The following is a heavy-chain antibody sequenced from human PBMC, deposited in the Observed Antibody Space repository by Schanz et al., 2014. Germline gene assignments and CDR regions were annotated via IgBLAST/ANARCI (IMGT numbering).Heavy chain of an antibody. CDR1: GFSFGNYG. D-gene: IGHD2-8*02. V-gene: IGHV3-23*01. Sequence: EVQLMESGGGLVKPGGSLRLSCVASGFSFGNYGMSWVRQAPGKGLEWVSGFDAHDGRAYYADSAKGRFTISRDNSKSTLYVEMNSLRVEDTAVYYCAKTLFPGGTQTFGNWGRGTLVTVSS. J-gene: IGHJ4*02. CDR3: AKTLFPGGTQTFGN. CDR2: FDAHDGRA.